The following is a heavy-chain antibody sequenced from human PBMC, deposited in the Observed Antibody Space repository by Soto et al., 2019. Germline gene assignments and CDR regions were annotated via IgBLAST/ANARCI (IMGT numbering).Heavy chain of an antibody. Sequence: QVQLVQSGAEVKKPGASVKVSCKASGYTFTGYYMHWVRQAPGQGLEWMGWINPNSGGTNYAQKFQGWVTMTRDTSISTAYMELSRLRSDDTAVYYCARGSGILGYSSGSRRSYFDYWGQGTLVTVSS. J-gene: IGHJ4*02. V-gene: IGHV1-2*04. CDR1: GYTFTGYY. CDR3: ARGSGILGYSSGSRRSYFDY. D-gene: IGHD6-19*01. CDR2: INPNSGGT.